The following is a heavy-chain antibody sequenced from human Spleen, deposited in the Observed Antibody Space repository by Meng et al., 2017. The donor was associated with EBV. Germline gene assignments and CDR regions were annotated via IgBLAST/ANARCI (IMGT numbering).Heavy chain of an antibody. D-gene: IGHD1-26*01. CDR3: VYRLPKTYYFTY. J-gene: IGHJ4*02. Sequence: QITLKESGPTLVKPTQTLTLTCTFSGFSLSTDEVGVGWIRQPPGKALEWLALIYWDDERLYIPSLKNRLTISKDTSKNQVVLRMTNMDTVDTATYFCVYRLPKTYYFTYWGQGTLVTVSS. V-gene: IGHV2-5*02. CDR1: GFSLSTDEVG. CDR2: IYWDDER.